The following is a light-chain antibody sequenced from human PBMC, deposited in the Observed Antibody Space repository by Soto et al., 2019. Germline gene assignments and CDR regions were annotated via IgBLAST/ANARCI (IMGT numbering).Light chain of an antibody. V-gene: IGKV1-5*01. J-gene: IGKJ4*01. CDR1: QTISSW. CDR3: QQYNSYPLT. CDR2: HAS. Sequence: DIQMTQSPSTLSGSVGERVTITCRASQTISSWLAWYQQKPGTAPKLLIYHASTLESGVPSRFSGSGSGTEFTLTISSLQPDDFATYYCQQYNSYPLTFGGGTKV.